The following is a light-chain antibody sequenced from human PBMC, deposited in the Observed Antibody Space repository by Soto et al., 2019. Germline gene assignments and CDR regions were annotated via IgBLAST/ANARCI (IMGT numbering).Light chain of an antibody. CDR3: QQSYSIPYT. CDR2: TSG. CDR1: QRITTY. V-gene: IGKV1-39*01. J-gene: IGKJ2*01. Sequence: NQMTQSPSSLSASVGDRVTITCRASQRITTYLNWYQQKPGKAPKLLISTSGTLQRGVPSRFSGSGSGTDFTLTITALRPEDFATYFCQQSYSIPYTFGQGTKLEIK.